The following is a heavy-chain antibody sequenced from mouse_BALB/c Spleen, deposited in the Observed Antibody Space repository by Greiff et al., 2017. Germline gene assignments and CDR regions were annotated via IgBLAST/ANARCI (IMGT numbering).Heavy chain of an antibody. V-gene: IGHV2-6-7*01. CDR3: ARDYYGTIYAMDY. CDR2: IWGDGST. D-gene: IGHD1-1*01. J-gene: IGHJ4*01. CDR1: GFSLTGYG. Sequence: VKVEESGPGLVAPSQSLSITCTVSGFSLTGYGVNWVRQPPGKGLEWLGMIWGDGSTDYNSALKSRLSISKDNSKSQVFLKMNSLQTDDTARYYCARDYYGTIYAMDYWGQGTSVTVSS.